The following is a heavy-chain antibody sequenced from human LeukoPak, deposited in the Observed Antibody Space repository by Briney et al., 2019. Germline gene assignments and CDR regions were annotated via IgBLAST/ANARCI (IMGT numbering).Heavy chain of an antibody. Sequence: ASVKVSCKASGYTFTSYGISWVRQAPGQGLEWMGWISAYNGNTNYAQKFQGRVTITTDESTSTAYMELSSLRSEDTAVYYCATNEQQPEGYWGQGTLVTVSS. CDR1: GYTFTSYG. V-gene: IGHV1-18*01. J-gene: IGHJ4*02. CDR3: ATNEQQPEGY. D-gene: IGHD6-13*01. CDR2: ISAYNGNT.